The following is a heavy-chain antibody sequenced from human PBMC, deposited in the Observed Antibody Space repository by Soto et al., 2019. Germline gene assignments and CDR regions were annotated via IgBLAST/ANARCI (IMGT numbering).Heavy chain of an antibody. CDR1: GFTFTSYV. J-gene: IGHJ4*02. CDR3: AKGEAAATTSYFDY. Sequence: EVQLLESGGDLVQPGGSLRLSCAASGFTFTSYVVAWVRQAPGKGPEWLSTTRASGANTYYADSVQGRFTVSRDNSKNTLYLQMNNLRGDDTAVYYCAKGEAAATTSYFDYWGRGTLVTVSS. CDR2: TRASGANT. V-gene: IGHV3-23*01. D-gene: IGHD6-25*01.